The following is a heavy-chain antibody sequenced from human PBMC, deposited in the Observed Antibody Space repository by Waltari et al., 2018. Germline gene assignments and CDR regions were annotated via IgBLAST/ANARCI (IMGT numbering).Heavy chain of an antibody. D-gene: IGHD4-17*01. CDR3: ARASSTVTTPFDY. J-gene: IGHJ4*02. V-gene: IGHV1-46*01. CDR1: GYTFTSYY. Sequence: QVQLVQSGAEVKKPGASVKVSCKASGYTFTSYYMHWVRQAPGQGLEWMGIINPSGGSTSYAQKFQGRGTMTRDTSTSTVYMELSSLGSEDTAVYYCARASSTVTTPFDYWGQGTLVTVSS. CDR2: INPSGGST.